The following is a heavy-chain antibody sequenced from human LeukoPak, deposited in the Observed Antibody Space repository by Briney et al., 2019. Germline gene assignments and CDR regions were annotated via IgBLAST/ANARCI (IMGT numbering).Heavy chain of an antibody. J-gene: IGHJ6*03. CDR3: ARGFNYMDV. Sequence: SETLSLTRAVFGGSLNDHYWIWIRQPPGQGPEWIGEINHFGTTKYNPSLKSRVTISIDASKKQFSLKLNSVTAADTALYYCARGFNYMDVWGKGTTVTV. CDR1: GGSLNDHY. V-gene: IGHV4-34*01. CDR2: INHFGTT.